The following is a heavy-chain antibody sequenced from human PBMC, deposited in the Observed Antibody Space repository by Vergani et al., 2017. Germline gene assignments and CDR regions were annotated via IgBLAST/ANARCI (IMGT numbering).Heavy chain of an antibody. Sequence: EVQLVESGGGLVQPGRSLRLSCAASGFTFDDYAMLWVRHAPGKGLEWVSGISWNSGSIGYADSVKGRFTISRDNAKNSLYLQMNSLRAEDTALYYCAKEIRSDLGALDYGSQGTLVTVSS. D-gene: IGHD1-26*01. CDR1: GFTFDDYA. J-gene: IGHJ4*02. CDR2: ISWNSGSI. V-gene: IGHV3-9*01. CDR3: AKEIRSDLGALDY.